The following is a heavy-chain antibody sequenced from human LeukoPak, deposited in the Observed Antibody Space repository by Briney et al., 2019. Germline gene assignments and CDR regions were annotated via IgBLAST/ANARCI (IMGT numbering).Heavy chain of an antibody. J-gene: IGHJ3*02. Sequence: SETLSLTCTVSGFSISTYSWSWIRQPPGKGLEWVGYIYSSGGTDHNPSLKSRVTMSVDTSTNQLSLKLNSVTAADTAVYYCARAKRWENDAFDIWGQGTLVTVAS. CDR1: GFSISTYS. CDR2: IYSSGGT. V-gene: IGHV4-59*01. CDR3: ARAKRWENDAFDI. D-gene: IGHD1-26*01.